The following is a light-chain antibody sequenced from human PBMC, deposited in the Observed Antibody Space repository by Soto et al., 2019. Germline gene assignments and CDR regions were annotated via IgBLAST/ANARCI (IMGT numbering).Light chain of an antibody. CDR3: QQFASSPRT. J-gene: IGKJ1*01. V-gene: IGKV3-20*01. Sequence: EIVLTQSPGTLSLSPGERATLFCRASQSVATSQLAWYQQKPGQAPRLLIGASSRATGVPDRFIASGSGTDFSVNMSRLEPEDFAVYYCQQFASSPRTFGRGTTVEIK. CDR2: GAS. CDR1: QSVATSQ.